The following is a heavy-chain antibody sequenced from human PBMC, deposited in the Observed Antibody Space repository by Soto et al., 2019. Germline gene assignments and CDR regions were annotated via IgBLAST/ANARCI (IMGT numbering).Heavy chain of an antibody. CDR3: ARSTGRY. J-gene: IGHJ4*02. CDR1: GGSISNDDYY. V-gene: IGHV4-30-4*01. D-gene: IGHD2-21*01. Sequence: QLQLQESGPGLVKPSQTLSLTCTVSGGSISNDDYYWTWIRQSPVKGLEWIGYIYYSGSTYYNPSLKRRVTISLDSSKNQFSLRLRSVTAADTAVYYCARSTGRYWGQGTLVTVSS. CDR2: IYYSGST.